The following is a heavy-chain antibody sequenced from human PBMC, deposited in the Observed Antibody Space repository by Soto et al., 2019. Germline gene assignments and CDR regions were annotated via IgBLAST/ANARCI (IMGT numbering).Heavy chain of an antibody. J-gene: IGHJ4*02. D-gene: IGHD3-3*01. V-gene: IGHV4-59*08. CDR3: ARGGWRQIDY. CDR1: GGSIGSYY. CDR2: LYYSGST. Sequence: QVQLQESGPGLVKPSKTLSLTCSVSGGSIGSYYWSWIRQPPGKGLEWIGCLYYSGSTNYNPSLKSRVTISVDTSKSQFSLKLSSVTAADTAVYYCARGGWRQIDYWGQGTLVTVSS.